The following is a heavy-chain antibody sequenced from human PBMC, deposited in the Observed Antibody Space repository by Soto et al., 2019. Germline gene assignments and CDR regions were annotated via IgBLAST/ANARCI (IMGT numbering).Heavy chain of an antibody. CDR2: ISAYNGNT. J-gene: IGHJ4*02. CDR3: ARDGPPYCGGDCYSDY. V-gene: IGHV1-18*04. CDR1: GYTFTSYY. Sequence: ASVKVSCKASGYTFTSYYMHWVRQAPGQGLEWMGWISAYNGNTNYAQKLQGRVTMTTDTSTSTAYMELRSLRSDDTAVYYCARDGPPYCGGDCYSDYWGQGTLVTVSS. D-gene: IGHD2-21*02.